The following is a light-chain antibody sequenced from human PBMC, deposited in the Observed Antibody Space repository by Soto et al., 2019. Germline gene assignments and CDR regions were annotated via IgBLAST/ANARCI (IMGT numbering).Light chain of an antibody. CDR1: QSVSSN. Sequence: EIVMTQSPATLSVSPGERATLSCSASQSVSSNLAWYQQKPGQAHRLLIYGAYTRATGIPDRFSGSGSGTEFTLTIRRLKPDDFATYYCQKYNSYSLWTLGQGTKVDIK. V-gene: IGKV3-15*01. CDR3: QKYNSYSLWT. CDR2: GAY. J-gene: IGKJ1*01.